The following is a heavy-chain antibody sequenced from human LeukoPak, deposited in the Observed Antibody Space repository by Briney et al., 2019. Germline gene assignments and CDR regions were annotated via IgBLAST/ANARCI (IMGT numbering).Heavy chain of an antibody. V-gene: IGHV3-53*01. CDR3: ARGGSYLSAFDI. D-gene: IGHD1-26*01. CDR1: GFTVSSNS. J-gene: IGHJ3*02. CDR2: IYSGGST. Sequence: GGSLRLSCTVSGFTVSSNSMSWVRQAPGKGLEWGSIIYSGGSTFYADSVKGRFTISRDNSKNTLYLQMNSLRAEDTAVYYCARGGSYLSAFDIWGQGTMVTVSS.